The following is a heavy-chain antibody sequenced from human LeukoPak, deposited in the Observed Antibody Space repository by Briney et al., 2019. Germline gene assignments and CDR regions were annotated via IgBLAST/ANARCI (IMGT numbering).Heavy chain of an antibody. J-gene: IGHJ5*02. CDR3: ARDITGTTLDLNWFDP. D-gene: IGHD1-20*01. Sequence: ASVKVSCKVSGYTLTELSMHWVRQAPGKGLEWMGGFDPEDGETIYAQKFQGRVTMTEDTSTDTAYMELSSLRSEDTAVYYCARDITGTTLDLNWFDPWGQGTLVTVSS. CDR1: GYTLTELS. V-gene: IGHV1-24*01. CDR2: FDPEDGET.